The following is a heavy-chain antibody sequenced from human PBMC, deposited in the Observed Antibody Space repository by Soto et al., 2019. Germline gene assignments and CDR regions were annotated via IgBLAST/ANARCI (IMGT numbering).Heavy chain of an antibody. J-gene: IGHJ6*03. CDR3: ARASPTVTSYYSYYCMDV. CDR2: ISSGSSAV. V-gene: IGHV3-48*01. Sequence: GGSLRLSCAASGFIFSTYSMNWVRQAPGKGLEWVSYISSGSSAVYYADSVKGRFTISRDKATNSLYLQMNSLRAEDTAVYYCARASPTVTSYYSYYCMDVWGKGTTVTVSS. D-gene: IGHD4-17*01. CDR1: GFIFSTYS.